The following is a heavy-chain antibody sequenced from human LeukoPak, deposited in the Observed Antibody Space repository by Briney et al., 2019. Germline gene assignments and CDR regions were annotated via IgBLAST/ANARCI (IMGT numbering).Heavy chain of an antibody. CDR3: AITGTTFDY. CDR1: GYTFTSYD. J-gene: IGHJ4*02. D-gene: IGHD1-20*01. V-gene: IGHV1-69*04. Sequence: SVKVSCKASGYTFTSYDINWVRQATGQGLEWMGRIIPILGIANYAQKFQGRVTITADKSTSTAYMELSSLRSEDTAVYYCAITGTTFDYWGQGTLVTVSS. CDR2: IIPILGIA.